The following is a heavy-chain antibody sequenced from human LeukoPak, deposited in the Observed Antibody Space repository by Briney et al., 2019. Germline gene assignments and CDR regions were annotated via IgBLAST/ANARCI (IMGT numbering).Heavy chain of an antibody. V-gene: IGHV3-21*01. CDR3: ARDCGSSCPFDY. J-gene: IGHJ4*02. Sequence: GGSLRLSCAASGFTFSSYTMNWVRQAPGKGLEWVSSISSGNYIYYADSVKGRFTISRDNAKNSLYLQMNSLRAEDTAVYYCARDCGSSCPFDYWGQGTLVTVSS. D-gene: IGHD6-13*01. CDR2: ISSGNYI. CDR1: GFTFSSYT.